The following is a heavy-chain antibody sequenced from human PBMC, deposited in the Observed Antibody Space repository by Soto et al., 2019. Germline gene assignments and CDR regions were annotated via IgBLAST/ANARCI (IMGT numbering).Heavy chain of an antibody. CDR2: ISYLGTKS. CDR1: GFTFSEYD. J-gene: IGHJ4*02. D-gene: IGHD3-16*01. V-gene: IGHV3-30*07. Sequence: QVQLVESGGDVVQPWMSLSLSCADSGFTFSEYDMHLVRQAPGKGLVWVALISYLGTKSEYADSVKGRFTISRDNFRKTVSLQMESLRVEDSAVYFCARTDTGDTYFEFWGRGALVTVSS. CDR3: ARTDTGDTYFEF.